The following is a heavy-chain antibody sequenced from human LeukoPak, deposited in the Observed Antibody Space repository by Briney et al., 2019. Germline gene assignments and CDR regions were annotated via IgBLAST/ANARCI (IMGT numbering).Heavy chain of an antibody. V-gene: IGHV4-39*01. Sequence: SETLSLTCTVAGGSISSSSYYWGWIRRPPGKGLAWIGSIYDSGNEFYNPSLKSRVTISANTSKNQFSLKLNSVTAADTAMYYCARQISDYYYYYMDVWGEGITVTVSS. J-gene: IGHJ6*03. CDR3: ARQISDYYYYYMDV. CDR1: GGSISSSSYY. D-gene: IGHD2/OR15-2a*01. CDR2: IYDSGNE.